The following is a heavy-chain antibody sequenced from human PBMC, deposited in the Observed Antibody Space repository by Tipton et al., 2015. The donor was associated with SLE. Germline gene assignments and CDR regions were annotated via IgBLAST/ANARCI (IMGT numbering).Heavy chain of an antibody. CDR3: ARGAGIQLWLPSAFDI. CDR1: GYSISSGYY. D-gene: IGHD5-18*01. Sequence: TLSLTCTASGYSISSGYYWGWIRQPPGKGLEWIGSIYHSGSTYYNPSLKSRVTISVDTSKNQFSLKLSSVTAADTAVYYCARGAGIQLWLPSAFDIWGQGTMVTVSS. V-gene: IGHV4-38-2*02. CDR2: IYHSGST. J-gene: IGHJ3*02.